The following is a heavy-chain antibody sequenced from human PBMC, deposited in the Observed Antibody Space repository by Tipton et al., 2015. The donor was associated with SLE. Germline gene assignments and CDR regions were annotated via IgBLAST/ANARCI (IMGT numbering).Heavy chain of an antibody. D-gene: IGHD7-27*01. Sequence: TLSLTCTVSGGSISSSSYYWGWIRQPPGKGLEWIGSIYYSGSTYYNPSLKSRVTISVGTSKNQFSLKLSSVTAADTAVYFCAREGNWGFAYWGQGPLVTVSS. V-gene: IGHV4-39*07. CDR3: AREGNWGFAY. CDR1: GGSISSSSYY. J-gene: IGHJ4*02. CDR2: IYYSGST.